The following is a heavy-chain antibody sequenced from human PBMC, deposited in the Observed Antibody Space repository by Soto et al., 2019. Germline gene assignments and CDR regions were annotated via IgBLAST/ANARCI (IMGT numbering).Heavy chain of an antibody. V-gene: IGHV1-46*01. CDR2: INPSGGST. CDR3: ASAGYDILTGRYYYYGMDV. D-gene: IGHD3-9*01. CDR1: GYTFTSYY. Sequence: ASVKVSCKASGYTFTSYYMHWVRQAPGQGLEWMGIINPSGGSTSYAQKFQGRVTMTRDTSTSTVYMELSSLSSEDTAVYYCASAGYDILTGRYYYYGMDVWGQGTTVIVSS. J-gene: IGHJ6*02.